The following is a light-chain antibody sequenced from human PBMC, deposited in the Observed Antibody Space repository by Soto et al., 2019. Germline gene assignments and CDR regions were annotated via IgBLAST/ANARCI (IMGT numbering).Light chain of an antibody. CDR2: AAC. V-gene: IGKV1-39*01. J-gene: IGKJ4*01. CDR1: QSISGN. CDR3: QQSFGTPQT. Sequence: DIQMTQSPSSLSASVVDIVTITCRASQSISGNLNWYHHKIGTTPTLQIYAACSLQSGVPSRFSGSWSGTDCTRAISSLQPEDFVTYYCQQSFGTPQTFSGGTKVEIK.